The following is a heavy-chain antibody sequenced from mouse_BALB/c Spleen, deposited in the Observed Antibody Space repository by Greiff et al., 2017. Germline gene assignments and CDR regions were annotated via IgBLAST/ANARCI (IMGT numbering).Heavy chain of an antibody. V-gene: IGHV1-82*01. J-gene: IGHJ2*01. Sequence: QVQLQQSGPELVKPGASVKISCKASGYAFSSSWMNWVKQRPGQGLEWIGRIYPGDGDTNYNGKFKGKATLTADKSSSTAYMQLSSLTSVDSAVYFCARGVLGYDDYWGQGTTLTVSS. D-gene: IGHD2-2*01. CDR2: IYPGDGDT. CDR3: ARGVLGYDDY. CDR1: GYAFSSSW.